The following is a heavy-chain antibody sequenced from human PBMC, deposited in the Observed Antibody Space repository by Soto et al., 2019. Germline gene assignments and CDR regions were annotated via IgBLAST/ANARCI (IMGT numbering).Heavy chain of an antibody. J-gene: IGHJ2*01. Sequence: SETLSLTCTVSGGSISSSSYYWGWIRQPPGKGLEWIGSIYYSGSTYYNPSLKSRVTISVDTSKNQFSLKLSSVTAADTAVYYCASLTYYYDSSGYYNWYFDLWGRGTLVT. V-gene: IGHV4-39*01. CDR3: ASLTYYYDSSGYYNWYFDL. CDR2: IYYSGST. D-gene: IGHD3-22*01. CDR1: GGSISSSSYY.